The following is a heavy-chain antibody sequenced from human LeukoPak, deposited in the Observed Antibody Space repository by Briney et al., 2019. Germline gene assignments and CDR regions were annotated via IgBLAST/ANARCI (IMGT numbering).Heavy chain of an antibody. CDR2: ISPSNGAT. V-gene: IGHV1-2*02. D-gene: IGHD6-25*01. CDR3: AVSVQAAAIPAFDN. Sequence: GASVKAPCKASGSMFAGHYRHWMRQAPGQGLEWMGWISPSNGATKYAQNFQGRVTMTRDTSISTAYMELSDLRSDDTAVYYCAVSVQAAAIPAFDNWGQGTLVTVSS. J-gene: IGHJ4*02. CDR1: GSMFAGHY.